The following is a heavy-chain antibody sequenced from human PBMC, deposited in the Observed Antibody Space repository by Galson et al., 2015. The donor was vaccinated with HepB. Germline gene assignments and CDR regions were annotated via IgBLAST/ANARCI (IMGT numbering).Heavy chain of an antibody. J-gene: IGHJ6*02. CDR3: ARQVYYYYGMDV. CDR2: IYYSGST. Sequence: LSLTCTVSGGSISSYYWSWIRQPPGKGLEWIGYIYYSGSTNYNPSLKSRVTISVDTPKNQFSLKLSSVTAADTAVYYCARQVYYYYGMDVWGQGTTVIVSS. CDR1: GGSISSYY. V-gene: IGHV4-59*08.